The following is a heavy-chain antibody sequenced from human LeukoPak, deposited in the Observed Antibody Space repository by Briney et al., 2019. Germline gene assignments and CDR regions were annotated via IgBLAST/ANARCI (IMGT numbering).Heavy chain of an antibody. J-gene: IGHJ4*02. D-gene: IGHD6-19*01. Sequence: SETLSLTCSVSGGSVSSDTYYWSWIRQPPGKGLEWIGYIYYSGSTNFNPSLRSRVTISVDPSKNQFSLKLLSVTAADTAVYYCATGASGWYDYWGQGTLVTVSS. CDR3: ATGASGWYDY. CDR2: IYYSGST. CDR1: GGSVSSDTYY. V-gene: IGHV4-61*01.